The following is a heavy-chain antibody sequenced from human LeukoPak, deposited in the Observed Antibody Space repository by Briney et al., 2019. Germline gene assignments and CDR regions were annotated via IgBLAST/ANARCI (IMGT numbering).Heavy chain of an antibody. Sequence: PGGSLRLSCAASGFTFGLFWMHWVRHAPGKGLVWVSRINSDGRTTNYADSVKGRFTISRDNAKNMVYLQMNSLRVEDTAVYYCVRDQGRYFFDYWGQGTLVTVSS. D-gene: IGHD1-14*01. V-gene: IGHV3-74*01. CDR3: VRDQGRYFFDY. CDR2: INSDGRTT. J-gene: IGHJ4*02. CDR1: GFTFGLFW.